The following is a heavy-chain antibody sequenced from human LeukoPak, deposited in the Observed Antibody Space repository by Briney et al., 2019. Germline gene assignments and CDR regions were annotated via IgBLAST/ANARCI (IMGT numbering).Heavy chain of an antibody. Sequence: SVKVSCKASGGTFSSYAISWVRQAPGQGLEWMGGIIPIFGTANYAQKFQGRVTITADESTSTAYMELSSLRSEDTAVYYCASRYCSGGSCYLVTAEYFQHWGQGTLVTVSS. CDR3: ASRYCSGGSCYLVTAEYFQH. V-gene: IGHV1-69*13. CDR1: GGTFSSYA. J-gene: IGHJ1*01. D-gene: IGHD2-15*01. CDR2: IIPIFGTA.